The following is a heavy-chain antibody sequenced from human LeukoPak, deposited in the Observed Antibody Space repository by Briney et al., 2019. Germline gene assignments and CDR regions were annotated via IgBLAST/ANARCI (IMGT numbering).Heavy chain of an antibody. CDR2: INPKSGGT. J-gene: IGHJ5*02. CDR3: ARVQKASYNWFDP. D-gene: IGHD6-6*01. V-gene: IGHV1-2*02. Sequence: GASVKVSCKTSGNNLGGFSIHWVRQAPGQGLEWMGWINPKSGGTSYGQPFQGRVTMTRDTSISTVYLELTSLTSVDTAMYYCARVQKASYNWFDPWGQGTMVTVSS. CDR1: GNNLGGFS.